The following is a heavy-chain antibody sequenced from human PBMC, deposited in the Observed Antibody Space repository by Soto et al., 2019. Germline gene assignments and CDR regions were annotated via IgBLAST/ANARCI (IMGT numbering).Heavy chain of an antibody. Sequence: ASVKVSSKASGYTFTGHYMHSVRQAPGQGLEWMGWINPNSGGTNYAQKFQGWVTMTRDTSISTAYMELSRLRSDDTAVYYCARGNPYCSSTSCLGDYYYYYMDVWVKGNTVTVS. CDR2: INPNSGGT. CDR1: GYTFTGHY. V-gene: IGHV1-2*04. J-gene: IGHJ6*03. D-gene: IGHD2-2*01. CDR3: ARGNPYCSSTSCLGDYYYYYMDV.